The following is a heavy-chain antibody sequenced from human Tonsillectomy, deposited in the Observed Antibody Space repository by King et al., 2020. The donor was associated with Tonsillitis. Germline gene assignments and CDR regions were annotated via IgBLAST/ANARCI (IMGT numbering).Heavy chain of an antibody. CDR2: INPDSGAT. CDR3: ANLDY. Sequence: VQLVESGAEVKKPGASVKVSCKASGYNFTGYYIHWVRQAPGQGLEWMGWINPDSGATRFAPKFQGRVTMTRDSTISPAFMELSRLTSDDTAMYYCANLDYWGQGTLVTVSS. V-gene: IGHV1-2*02. CDR1: GYNFTGYY. J-gene: IGHJ4*02.